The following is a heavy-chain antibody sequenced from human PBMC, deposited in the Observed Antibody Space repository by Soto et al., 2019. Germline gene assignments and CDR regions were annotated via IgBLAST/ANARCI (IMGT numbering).Heavy chain of an antibody. CDR2: IDPSDSYT. CDR1: GYSFTNDL. V-gene: IGHV5-10-1*01. Sequence: GESLKISCKSSGYSFTNDLITWVRQMPGKGLEWMGRIDPSDSYTNYSPSFKGHVIISVDTSISTAYLQWSSLKASDTAIYYCASSMDVWGQGTTVTVSS. CDR3: ASSMDV. J-gene: IGHJ6*02.